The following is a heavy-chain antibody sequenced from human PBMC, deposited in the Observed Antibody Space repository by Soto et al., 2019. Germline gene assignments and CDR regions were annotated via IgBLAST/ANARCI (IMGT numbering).Heavy chain of an antibody. D-gene: IGHD6-13*01. J-gene: IGHJ4*02. CDR3: ARYRREAVAGYTLDN. CDR1: GGPISSNC. CDR2: VYNSGST. V-gene: IGHV4-59*01. Sequence: PSETLSLTCTVSGGPISSNCLTWIRQPPGKGLEWIGYVYNSGSTNYNPSPKSRVTISEDTSKSQFSLKVNSMTAADTAVYYCARYRREAVAGYTLDNWGQGILVPSPQ.